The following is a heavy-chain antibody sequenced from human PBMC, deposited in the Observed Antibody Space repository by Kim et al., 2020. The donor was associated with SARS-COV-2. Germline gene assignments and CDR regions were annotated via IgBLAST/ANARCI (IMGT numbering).Heavy chain of an antibody. Sequence: SETLSLTCAVSGGSISSGGYSWSWIRQPPGKGLEWIGYIYHSGSTYYNPSLKSRVTISVDRSKNQFSLKLSSVTAADTAVYYCARGIWFGELLSYNWFDPWGQGTLVTVSS. CDR1: GGSISSGGYS. J-gene: IGHJ5*02. V-gene: IGHV4-30-2*01. D-gene: IGHD3-10*01. CDR3: ARGIWFGELLSYNWFDP. CDR2: IYHSGST.